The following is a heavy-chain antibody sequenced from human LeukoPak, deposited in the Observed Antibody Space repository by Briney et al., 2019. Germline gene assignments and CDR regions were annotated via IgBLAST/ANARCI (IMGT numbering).Heavy chain of an antibody. V-gene: IGHV4-39*07. Sequence: SETLSLTCTVSGGSIGSSNYYWVWIRQPPGKGLEWIGEINHSGSTNYNPSLKSRVTISVDTSKNQFSLKLTSVTAADTAVYYCTKGRGIWGQGTLVTVSS. CDR2: INHSGST. CDR1: GGSIGSSNYY. J-gene: IGHJ4*02. D-gene: IGHD3-10*01. CDR3: TKGRGI.